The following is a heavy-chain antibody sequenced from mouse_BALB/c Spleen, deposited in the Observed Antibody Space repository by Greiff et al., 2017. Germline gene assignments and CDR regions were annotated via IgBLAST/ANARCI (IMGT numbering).Heavy chain of an antibody. CDR2: IAPGSGST. CDR1: GYTFTSYW. D-gene: IGHD1-1*01. CDR3: ARGTTVDYFDY. Sequence: DLVKPGASVKLSCKASGYTFTSYWINWIKQRPGQGLEWIGRIAPGSGSTYYNEMFKGKATLTVDTSSSTAYIQLSSLSSEDSAVYFCARGTTVDYFDYWGQGTTLTVSS. J-gene: IGHJ2*01. V-gene: IGHV1S41*01.